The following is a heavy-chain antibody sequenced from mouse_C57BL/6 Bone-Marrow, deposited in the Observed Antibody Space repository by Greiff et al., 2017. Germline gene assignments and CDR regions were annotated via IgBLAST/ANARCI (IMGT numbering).Heavy chain of an antibody. V-gene: IGHV1-22*01. CDR1: GYTFTDYN. CDR3: ARDGYYSYAMDY. CDR2: INPNNGGT. D-gene: IGHD2-3*01. J-gene: IGHJ4*01. Sequence: EVQLQQSGPELVKPGASVKMSCKASGYTFTDYNMHWVKQSHGKSLEWIGYINPNNGGTSYNQKFKGKATLTVNKSSSTAYMALRSLTSEDSAVYYCARDGYYSYAMDYWGQGTSVTVSS.